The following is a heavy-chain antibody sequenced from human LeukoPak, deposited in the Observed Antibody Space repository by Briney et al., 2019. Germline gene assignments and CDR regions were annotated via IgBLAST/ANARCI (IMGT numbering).Heavy chain of an antibody. CDR2: ISSSSSYI. CDR3: ARAQANWGFDY. J-gene: IGHJ4*02. V-gene: IGHV3-21*01. D-gene: IGHD7-27*01. CDR1: GFTFSSYS. Sequence: SGGSLRLPCAASGFTFSSYSMNWVRQAPGKGLEWVSSISSSSSYIYYADSVKGRFTISRDNAKNSLYLQMNSPRVEDTAVYYCARAQANWGFDYWGQGTLVTVSS.